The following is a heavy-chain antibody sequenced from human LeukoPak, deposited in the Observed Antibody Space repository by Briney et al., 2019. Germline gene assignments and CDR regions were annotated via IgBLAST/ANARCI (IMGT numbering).Heavy chain of an antibody. V-gene: IGHV3-30*18. CDR2: ISYDGSNK. CDR3: AKDRIAVAGTPGY. J-gene: IGHJ4*02. Sequence: PGRSLRLSCAASGFTFSSYGMHWVRQAPGMGLEWVAVISYDGSNKYYADSVKGRFTISRDNSKNTLYLQMNSLRAEDTAVYYCAKDRIAVAGTPGYWGQGTLVTVSS. D-gene: IGHD6-19*01. CDR1: GFTFSSYG.